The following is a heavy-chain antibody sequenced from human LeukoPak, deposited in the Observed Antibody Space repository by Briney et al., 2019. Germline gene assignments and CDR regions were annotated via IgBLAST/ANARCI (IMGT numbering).Heavy chain of an antibody. CDR1: GFTFSSYW. J-gene: IGHJ4*02. CDR3: AKGIDSTGYYPFDY. D-gene: IGHD3-22*01. CDR2: IKQDGSEK. V-gene: IGHV3-7*03. Sequence: GGSLRLSCAASGFTFSSYWMSWVRQAPGKGLEWVANIKQDGSEKYCVDSVKGRFTISRDTSKSTLYLQLNSLRAEDTAIYYCAKGIDSTGYYPFDYWGQGTLVTVSS.